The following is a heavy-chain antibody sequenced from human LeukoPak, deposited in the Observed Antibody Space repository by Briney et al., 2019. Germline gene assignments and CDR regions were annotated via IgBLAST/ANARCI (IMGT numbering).Heavy chain of an antibody. Sequence: GGSLRLSCAASGFTFSSYSMNWVRQAPGKGLEWVSYISSSSSTIYYADSVKGRFTISRDNAKNSLYLQMNSLRAEDTAVYYCAKTPGYCSSTSCYRVYYMDVWGKGTTVTVSS. V-gene: IGHV3-48*01. CDR1: GFTFSSYS. CDR2: ISSSSSTI. D-gene: IGHD2-2*01. CDR3: AKTPGYCSSTSCYRVYYMDV. J-gene: IGHJ6*03.